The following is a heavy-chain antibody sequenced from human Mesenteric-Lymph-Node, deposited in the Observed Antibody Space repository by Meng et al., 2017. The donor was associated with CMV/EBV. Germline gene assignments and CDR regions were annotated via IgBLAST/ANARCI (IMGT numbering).Heavy chain of an antibody. D-gene: IGHD6-19*01. CDR2: IDGSGRKT. V-gene: IGHV3-23*01. Sequence: GGSLRLSCAASGFTFINYAMTWVRQAPGKGLEWVASIDGSGRKTYHADSVKGRFTISRDNSKNTLSLQMNSLRVEDTAIYYCAKDQTVAGTFDSWGQGTLVTVSS. CDR1: GFTFINYA. J-gene: IGHJ4*02. CDR3: AKDQTVAGTFDS.